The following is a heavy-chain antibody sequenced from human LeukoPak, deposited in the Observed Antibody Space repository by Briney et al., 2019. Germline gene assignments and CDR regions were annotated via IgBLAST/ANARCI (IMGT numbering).Heavy chain of an antibody. V-gene: IGHV4-59*01. J-gene: IGHJ5*02. Sequence: SETLSLTCTVSGGSISSYYWSWIRQPPGKGLEWIGYIYYSGSTNYNPSLKSRVTISVDTSKNQFSLKLSSVTAADTAVYYCARDVSEWFDPWGQGTLVTVSS. D-gene: IGHD5/OR15-5a*01. CDR2: IYYSGST. CDR1: GGSISSYY. CDR3: ARDVSEWFDP.